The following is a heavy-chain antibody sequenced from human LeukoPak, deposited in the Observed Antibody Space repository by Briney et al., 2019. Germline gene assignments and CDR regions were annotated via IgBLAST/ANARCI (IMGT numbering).Heavy chain of an antibody. CDR1: GFTVSSNY. J-gene: IGHJ6*02. V-gene: IGHV3-23*01. D-gene: IGHD3-3*01. CDR3: AKDRVLRFLEWLSDYYYGMDV. CDR2: ISGSGGST. Sequence: PGGSLRLSCAASGFTVSSNYMSWVRQAPGKGLEWVSAISGSGGSTYYADSVKGRCTISRDNSKNTLYLQMNSLRAEDTAVYYCAKDRVLRFLEWLSDYYYGMDVWGQGTTVTVSS.